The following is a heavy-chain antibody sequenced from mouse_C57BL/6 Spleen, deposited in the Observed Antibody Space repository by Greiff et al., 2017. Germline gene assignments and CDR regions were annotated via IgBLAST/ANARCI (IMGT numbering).Heavy chain of an antibody. Sequence: EVMLVESGGDLVKPGGSLKLSCAASGFTFSSYGMSWVRQTPDKRLEWVATISSGGSYTYYPDSVKGRFTISRDDAKNTLYLQMSRLKSEDTAMYYCARRCYDYDDGGYAMDYWGQGTSVTVSS. V-gene: IGHV5-6*02. CDR1: GFTFSSYG. CDR3: ARRCYDYDDGGYAMDY. CDR2: ISSGGSYT. D-gene: IGHD2-4*01. J-gene: IGHJ4*01.